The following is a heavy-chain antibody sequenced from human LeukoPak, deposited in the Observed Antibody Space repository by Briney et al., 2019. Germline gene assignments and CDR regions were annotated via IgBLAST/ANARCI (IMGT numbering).Heavy chain of an antibody. V-gene: IGHV1-69*05. D-gene: IGHD5-18*01. J-gene: IGHJ4*02. CDR1: GGTFSSYA. Sequence: SVKVSCKASGGTFSSYAISWVRQAPGQGLEWMGRIIPIFGTANYAQKFQGRVTITTDESTSTAYMELSSLRSEDTAVYYCARDSIPGGYSYGLAFDCWGQGTLVTVSS. CDR3: ARDSIPGGYSYGLAFDC. CDR2: IIPIFGTA.